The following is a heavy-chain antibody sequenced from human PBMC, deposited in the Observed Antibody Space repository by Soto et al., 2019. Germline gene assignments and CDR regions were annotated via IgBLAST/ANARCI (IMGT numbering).Heavy chain of an antibody. J-gene: IGHJ4*02. CDR1: GGSISSGGYS. V-gene: IGHV4-30-2*01. D-gene: IGHD3-10*01. CDR3: ARYYYGSGSARYYFDY. Sequence: TLSLTCAVSGGSISSGGYSWSWIRQPPGKGLEWIGYIYHSGSTYYNPSLKSRVTISVDRSKNQFSLKLSSVTAADTAVYYCARYYYGSGSARYYFDYWGQGTLVTVSS. CDR2: IYHSGST.